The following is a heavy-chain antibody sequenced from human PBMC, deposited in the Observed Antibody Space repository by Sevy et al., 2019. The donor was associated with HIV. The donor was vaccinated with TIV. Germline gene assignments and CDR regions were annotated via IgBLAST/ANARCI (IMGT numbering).Heavy chain of an antibody. J-gene: IGHJ4*02. Sequence: GGSLRLSCAASRFTFSNYAMHWVRQTPGKGLEWVAVISYDGTDKYYAESVKSRFTISRDNSNNTVYLQMSSLRLEDTAVYYCARVRTDYSSSWHVWDYWGQGTLVTVSS. CDR3: ARVRTDYSSSWHVWDY. CDR2: ISYDGTDK. V-gene: IGHV3-30-3*01. CDR1: RFTFSNYA. D-gene: IGHD6-13*01.